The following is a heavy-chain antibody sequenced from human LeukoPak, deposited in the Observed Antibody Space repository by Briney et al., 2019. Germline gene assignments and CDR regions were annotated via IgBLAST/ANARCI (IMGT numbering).Heavy chain of an antibody. J-gene: IGHJ4*02. V-gene: IGHV4-59*01. CDR1: GDSISSSY. CDR2: IYYSGSA. Sequence: SETLSLTCTVSGDSISSSYWSWIRQPPGETLKWVGYIYYSGSANYNPSLKDRVSISVDTSKNQLSLRLSSVTAADTAVYYCARERGGQRSGQFDQWGQGILVTVSS. CDR3: ARERGGQRSGQFDQ. D-gene: IGHD2-15*01.